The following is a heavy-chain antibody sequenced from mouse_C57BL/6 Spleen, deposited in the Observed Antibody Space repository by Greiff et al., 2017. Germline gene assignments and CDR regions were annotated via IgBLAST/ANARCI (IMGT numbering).Heavy chain of an antibody. V-gene: IGHV1-80*01. CDR3: ARADYYGSSYDWYFDV. CDR2: IYPGDGDT. D-gene: IGHD1-1*01. Sequence: QVQLKESGAELVKPGASVKISCKASGYAFSSYWMNWVKQRPGKGLGWIGQIYPGDGDTNYNGKFKGKATLTADKSSSTAYMQLSSLTSEDSAVYFCARADYYGSSYDWYFDVWGTGTTVTVSS. CDR1: GYAFSSYW. J-gene: IGHJ1*03.